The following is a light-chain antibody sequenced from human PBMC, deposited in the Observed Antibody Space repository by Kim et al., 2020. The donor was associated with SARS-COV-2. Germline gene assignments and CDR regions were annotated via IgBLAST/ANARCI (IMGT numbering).Light chain of an antibody. CDR3: QVWDSTTYV. CDR1: ERKN. J-gene: IGLJ1*01. CDR2: RDN. V-gene: IGLV3-9*01. Sequence: ERKNVHWYQQKPGQAPVLVIYRDNDRPSGIPERFSGSNSGNTATLTISRAQDGDEADYYCQVWDSTTYVFGSGTKVTVL.